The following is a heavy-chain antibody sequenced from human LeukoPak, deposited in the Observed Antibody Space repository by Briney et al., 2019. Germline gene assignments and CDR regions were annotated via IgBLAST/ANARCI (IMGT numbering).Heavy chain of an antibody. CDR2: ISSSSSYI. D-gene: IGHD7-27*01. Sequence: GGSLRLSCAASGFTFSSYSMNWVRQAPGKGLEWVSSISSSSSYIYYADSVKGRFTISRDNAKNSLYLQMNSLRAEDTAVYYCARFPLYWGLPPSNYFDYWGQGTLVTVSS. CDR1: GFTFSSYS. J-gene: IGHJ4*02. V-gene: IGHV3-21*01. CDR3: ARFPLYWGLPPSNYFDY.